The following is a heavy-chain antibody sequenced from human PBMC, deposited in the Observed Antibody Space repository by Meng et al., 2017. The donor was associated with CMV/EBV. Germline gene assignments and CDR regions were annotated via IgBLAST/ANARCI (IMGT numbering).Heavy chain of an antibody. CDR3: ARGLGYCSSTGCYCRFDP. J-gene: IGHJ5*02. CDR1: GYTFTSYD. V-gene: IGHV1-8*03. CDR2: MNPNSGNT. Sequence: ASVPVSCKASGYTFTSYDILWVRQATGKGREWMGWMNPNSGNTGYAQKFQGRVTITRNTSISTAYMELSSLRAEDTAVYYCARGLGYCSSTGCYCRFDPWGQGTLVTVSS. D-gene: IGHD2-2*01.